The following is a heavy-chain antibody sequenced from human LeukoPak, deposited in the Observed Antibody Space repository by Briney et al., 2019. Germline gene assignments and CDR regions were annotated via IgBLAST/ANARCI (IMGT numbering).Heavy chain of an antibody. CDR2: IYYSGST. Sequence: SETLSLTCTVSGASISSGDYYWSWIRQPPGKGLEWIGYIYYSGSTYYNPSHESRITISVDTSKSQFSLKLIFMTAADTAVYYCVRSPGGYSAFDIWGQGTMVTVSS. CDR1: GASISSGDYY. D-gene: IGHD3-22*01. V-gene: IGHV4-30-4*01. J-gene: IGHJ3*02. CDR3: VRSPGGYSAFDI.